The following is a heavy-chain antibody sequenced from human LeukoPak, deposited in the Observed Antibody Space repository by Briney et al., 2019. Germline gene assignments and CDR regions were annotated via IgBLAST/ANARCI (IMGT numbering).Heavy chain of an antibody. J-gene: IGHJ4*02. CDR2: IIPILGIA. V-gene: IGHV1-69*04. Sequence: GSSVKVSFKASGGTFSSYAISWVRQAPGQGLEWMGRIIPILGIANYAQKFQGRVTITADKSTSTAYMELSSLRSEDTAVYYCASHQEGIFDYWGQGTLVTVSS. CDR3: ASHQEGIFDY. CDR1: GGTFSSYA. D-gene: IGHD2-2*01.